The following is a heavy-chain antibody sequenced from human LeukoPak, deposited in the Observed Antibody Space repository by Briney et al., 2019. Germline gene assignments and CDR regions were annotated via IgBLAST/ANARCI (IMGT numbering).Heavy chain of an antibody. Sequence: GGSLRLSCVASGFTFSNYAMSWVRQAPGKRLEWVSAVTGRDGSTYYADSVKGRFTISRDNSRNTLFLQMNSLRAEDTAIYYCEKWGDLDILTGYYVSDFWGQGTLVTVSS. D-gene: IGHD3-9*01. CDR2: VTGRDGST. CDR3: EKWGDLDILTGYYVSDF. V-gene: IGHV3-23*01. CDR1: GFTFSNYA. J-gene: IGHJ4*02.